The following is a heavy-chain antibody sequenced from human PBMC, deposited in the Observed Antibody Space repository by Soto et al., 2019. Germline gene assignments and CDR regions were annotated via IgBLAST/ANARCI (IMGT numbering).Heavy chain of an antibody. CDR2: ISAYNGNT. CDR1: GYTFTSYG. CDR3: ARAILIVATIPQWLFDY. Sequence: ASVKVSCKASGYTFTSYGISWVRQAPGQGLEWMGWISAYNGNTNYAQKLQGRVTMTTDTSTSTAYMELRSLRSDDTAVYHCARAILIVATIPQWLFDYWGQGTLVTVSS. J-gene: IGHJ4*02. V-gene: IGHV1-18*01. D-gene: IGHD5-12*01.